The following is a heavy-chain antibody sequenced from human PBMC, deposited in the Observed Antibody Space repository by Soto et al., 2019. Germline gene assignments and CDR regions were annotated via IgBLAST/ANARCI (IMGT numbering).Heavy chain of an antibody. CDR2: TYYRSKWYN. Sequence: SQTLSLTCAISGDSASSNSAAWNWIGQSPSRGLEWLGRTYYRSKWYNDYAVSVKSRITINPDTSKNQFSLQLNSVTPEDTAVYYCARSVTIAVSFFGYWGQGTLVTVSS. J-gene: IGHJ4*02. D-gene: IGHD4-4*01. CDR1: GDSASSNSAA. V-gene: IGHV6-1*01. CDR3: ARSVTIAVSFFGY.